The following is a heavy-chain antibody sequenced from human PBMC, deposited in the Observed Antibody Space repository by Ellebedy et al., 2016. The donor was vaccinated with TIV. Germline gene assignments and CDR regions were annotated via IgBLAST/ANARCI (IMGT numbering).Heavy chain of an antibody. Sequence: GGSLRLXXAASGFTFTRYAMHWIRLPPGKGLEWVATISHDGGTKYYADSVKGRFTVSRDNSRNTVSLQMDSLRAEDTAVFYCARDSRVGGGSPNADRHFEYWGQGTLVTVSS. CDR2: ISHDGGTK. V-gene: IGHV3-30-3*01. CDR3: ARDSRVGGGSPNADRHFEY. J-gene: IGHJ4*02. CDR1: GFTFTRYA. D-gene: IGHD1-26*01.